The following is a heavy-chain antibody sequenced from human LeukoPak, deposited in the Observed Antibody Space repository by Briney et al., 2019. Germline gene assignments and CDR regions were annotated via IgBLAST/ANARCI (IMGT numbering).Heavy chain of an antibody. D-gene: IGHD2-2*01. CDR3: ARGRRIFCSSTSCYSRGWFDP. J-gene: IGHJ5*02. CDR1: GYTFTSYY. V-gene: IGHV1-46*01. Sequence: ASVKVSCKASGYTFTSYYMHWVRQAPGQGLECMGIINPSGGSTSYAQKFQGRVTMTRDTSTSTVYMELSSLRSEDTAVYYCARGRRIFCSSTSCYSRGWFDPWGQGTLVTVSS. CDR2: INPSGGST.